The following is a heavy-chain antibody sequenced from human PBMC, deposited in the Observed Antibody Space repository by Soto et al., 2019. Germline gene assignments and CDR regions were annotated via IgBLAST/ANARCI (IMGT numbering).Heavy chain of an antibody. CDR3: ARVPSSSIAARDAFDI. Sequence: GGSLRLSCAASGFTFSRYEMNWVRQAPGKGLEWVSYISSSGSTIYYADSVKGRFTISRDNAKNSLYLQMNSLRAEDTAVYYGARVPSSSIAARDAFDIWGQGTMVTVSS. CDR1: GFTFSRYE. J-gene: IGHJ3*02. D-gene: IGHD6-6*01. CDR2: ISSSGSTI. V-gene: IGHV3-48*03.